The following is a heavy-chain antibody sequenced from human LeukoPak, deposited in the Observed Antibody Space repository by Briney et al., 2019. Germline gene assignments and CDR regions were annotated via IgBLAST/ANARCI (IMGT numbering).Heavy chain of an antibody. CDR3: ARRRGGINWFDP. V-gene: IGHV4-39*01. Sequence: PSETLSLTCTVSGGSISSSGYYWAWIRQPPGKGLEWIGSIYYSGSTYQNPSLNSRVTISVDTSKNQFSLKLSSVTAADTALYYCARRRGGINWFDPWGQGTLVTVSS. CDR2: IYYSGST. J-gene: IGHJ5*02. D-gene: IGHD3-16*01. CDR1: GGSISSSGYY.